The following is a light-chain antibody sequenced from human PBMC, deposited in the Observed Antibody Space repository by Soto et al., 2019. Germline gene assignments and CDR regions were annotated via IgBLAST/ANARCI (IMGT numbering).Light chain of an antibody. CDR1: QSVSTK. CDR3: QQYHSSPRT. J-gene: IGKJ1*01. V-gene: IGKV3D-15*01. CDR2: HTS. Sequence: EIVMTQSPATLSVSPGERATLSCRASQSVSTKLAWYRQKPGQAPRLLIYHTSNRATGIPDRFSGSGSGTDFTLTISRLEPEDFAVYYCQQYHSSPRTFGQGTKVDIK.